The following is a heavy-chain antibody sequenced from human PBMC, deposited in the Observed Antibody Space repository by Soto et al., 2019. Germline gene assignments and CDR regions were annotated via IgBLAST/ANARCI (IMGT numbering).Heavy chain of an antibody. CDR1: GYNFTSYG. CDR2: INAYNGTT. CDR3: ARVLPPFDP. J-gene: IGHJ5*02. V-gene: IGHV1-18*01. Sequence: QVQLVQSGAEVKKPGATVQVSCKASGYNFTSYGISWVRQAPGQGLEWMGWINAYNGTTNYAQKLQGRVTMTTDTSTSTAYMEPRSLRSDDTSVYYCARVLPPFDPWGQGTLVTVSS.